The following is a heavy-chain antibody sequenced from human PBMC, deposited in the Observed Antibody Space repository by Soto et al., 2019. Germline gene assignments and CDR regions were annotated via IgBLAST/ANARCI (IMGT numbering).Heavy chain of an antibody. J-gene: IGHJ6*02. Sequence: AGGSLRLSCAGSGFTFSSYGMHWVRQAPGKGLEWVAVISYDGSNKYYADSVKGRFTISRDNSKNTLYLQMNSLRAEDTAVYYCAKDVVVGATTGLGDYYYYYGMDVWGQGTTVTVSS. CDR2: ISYDGSNK. D-gene: IGHD1-26*01. CDR3: AKDVVVGATTGLGDYYYYYGMDV. CDR1: GFTFSSYG. V-gene: IGHV3-30*18.